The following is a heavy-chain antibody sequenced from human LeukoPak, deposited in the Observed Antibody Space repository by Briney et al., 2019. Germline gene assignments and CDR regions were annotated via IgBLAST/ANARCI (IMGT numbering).Heavy chain of an antibody. CDR2: ISSSGSTI. J-gene: IGHJ3*02. CDR1: GLTFSDYY. CDR3: AKDLTYGEYAGGDAFDI. V-gene: IGHV3-11*01. D-gene: IGHD4-17*01. Sequence: PGGSLRLSCAASGLTFSDYYMSWIRQAPGKGLEWVSYISSSGSTIYYADSVKGRFTISRDNSKNTLYLQMNSLRAEDTAVYYCAKDLTYGEYAGGDAFDIWGQGTMVTVSS.